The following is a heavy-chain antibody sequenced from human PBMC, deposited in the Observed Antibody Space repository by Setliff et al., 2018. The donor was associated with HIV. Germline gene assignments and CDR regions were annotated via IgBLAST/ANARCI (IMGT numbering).Heavy chain of an antibody. D-gene: IGHD6-13*01. CDR2: INHSGKT. CDR3: ARVTAAPGYYLED. CDR1: GGSLSGHY. Sequence: SETLSLTCAVYGGSLSGHYWTWIRQPPGEGLEWIGEINHSGKTNYNPSLKSRVTISIDTSKSQFSLSLSSVTAADSALYYCARVTAAPGYYLEDWGQGTLVTVSS. J-gene: IGHJ4*02. V-gene: IGHV4-34*01.